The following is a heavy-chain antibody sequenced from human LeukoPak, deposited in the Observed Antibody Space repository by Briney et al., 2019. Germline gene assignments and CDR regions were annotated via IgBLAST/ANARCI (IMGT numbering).Heavy chain of an antibody. J-gene: IGHJ1*01. CDR2: IFYSGST. V-gene: IGHV4-39*01. CDR3: ASALLWFGELIYLHH. Sequence: SETLSLTCTVSGGSISSSSYYWGWIRQPPGKGLEWIGSIFYSGSTFYNTSLKSRVTVSVDTSKNQFSLKLSSVTAADTAVYYCASALLWFGELIYLHHWGQGTLVTVSS. CDR1: GGSISSSSYY. D-gene: IGHD3-10*01.